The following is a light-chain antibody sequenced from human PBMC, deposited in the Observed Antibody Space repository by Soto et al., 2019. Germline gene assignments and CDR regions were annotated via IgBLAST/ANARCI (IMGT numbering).Light chain of an antibody. CDR1: QSISRN. J-gene: IGKJ2*01. V-gene: IGKV3-15*01. CDR3: QQYNDWPPYA. Sequence: EIVLTQSPATLSVSPGEGVTLSCRASQSISRNLAWYQQKPGQAPRLVIYGASTRATGIPARFSGSESGTEFTLTISSLQSEDFAVYYCQQYNDWPPYAFGQGTKVEIK. CDR2: GAS.